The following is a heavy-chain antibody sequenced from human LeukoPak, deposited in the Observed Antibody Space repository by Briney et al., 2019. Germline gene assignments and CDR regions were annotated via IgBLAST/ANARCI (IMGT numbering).Heavy chain of an antibody. CDR2: ISAYNGNT. CDR1: GYTFTSYG. D-gene: IGHD1-14*01. J-gene: IGHJ6*02. V-gene: IGHV1-18*01. Sequence: ASVKVSCKASGYTFTSYGISWVRQAPGQGLEWMGWISAYNGNTNYAQKLQGRVTMTTDTSTSTAYMELRSLRSDDTAVYYCARAEPMGPQSPYGMDVWGQGTTVTVSS. CDR3: ARAEPMGPQSPYGMDV.